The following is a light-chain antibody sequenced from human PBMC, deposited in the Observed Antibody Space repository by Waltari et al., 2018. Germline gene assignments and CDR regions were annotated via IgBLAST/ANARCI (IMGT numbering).Light chain of an antibody. CDR3: QQRHNWPLT. Sequence: EIVLTQSPATLSLSPGERATLSCRASQSVRVYLAGYHQKPGQAPRPLIYDTSNRASGTPDRFSGSGSGTDFSLSISSLEPEDFAVYYCQQRHNWPLTFGGGTKVEIK. CDR2: DTS. J-gene: IGKJ4*01. V-gene: IGKV3-11*01. CDR1: QSVRVY.